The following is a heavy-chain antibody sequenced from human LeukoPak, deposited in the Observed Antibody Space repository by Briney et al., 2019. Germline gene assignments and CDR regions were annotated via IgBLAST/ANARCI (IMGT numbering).Heavy chain of an antibody. CDR1: GDSVSSNSAA. D-gene: IGHD6-19*01. Sequence: SQTLSLTCVISGDSVSSNSAAWNWIRQSPSRGLEWLGRTYYRSKWYNDYAVSVKSRITINPDTSKNQFSLQLNSVTPEDTAVYYCARGLVGSGWYTGFFRWFDPWGQGTLVTVSS. V-gene: IGHV6-1*01. CDR3: ARGLVGSGWYTGFFRWFDP. J-gene: IGHJ5*02. CDR2: TYYRSKWYN.